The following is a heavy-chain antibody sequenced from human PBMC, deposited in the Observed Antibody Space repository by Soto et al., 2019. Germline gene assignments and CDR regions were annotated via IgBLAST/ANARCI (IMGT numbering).Heavy chain of an antibody. J-gene: IGHJ6*02. D-gene: IGHD3-22*01. V-gene: IGHV3-48*03. CDR1: GFTFLIYD. CDR3: ARDRDYYETELLDDV. Sequence: GGSLRLSCAASGFTFLIYDMNWVRQAPGKGLEWVSYISSSGSTIYYADSVKGRFTISRDNAKNSLYLQMNSLRAEDTAVYYCARDRDYYETELLDDVWGQGTTVTVSS. CDR2: ISSSGSTI.